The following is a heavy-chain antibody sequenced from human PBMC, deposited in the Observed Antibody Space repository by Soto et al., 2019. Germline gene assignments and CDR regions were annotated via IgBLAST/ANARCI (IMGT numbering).Heavy chain of an antibody. J-gene: IGHJ5*02. CDR1: GFTFSDYY. V-gene: IGHV3-11*01. CDR3: ARAASSSWYAWANNWFDP. CDR2: ISSSGSTI. Sequence: PGGSLRLSCAASGFTFSDYYMSWIRQAPGKGLEWVSYISSSGSTIYYADSVKGRFTISRDNAKNSLYLQMNSLRAEDTAVYYCARAASSSWYAWANNWFDPWGQGTLVTVSS. D-gene: IGHD6-13*01.